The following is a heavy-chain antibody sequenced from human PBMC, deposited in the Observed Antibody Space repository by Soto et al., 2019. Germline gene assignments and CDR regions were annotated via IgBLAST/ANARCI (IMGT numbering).Heavy chain of an antibody. CDR1: GFTFSVFA. D-gene: IGHD2-15*01. J-gene: IGHJ4*02. V-gene: IGHV3-30-3*01. Sequence: QVQLVESGGGVVQPGRSLRLSCAASGFTFSVFAMHWVRHAPGKGLEWVAVISYDGSNEYFADSVKGRFTISRDNSKNTLYLQMNSLRAEDTAVYYCARGECRGGSGYAAYWGQGTLVTVSS. CDR2: ISYDGSNE. CDR3: ARGECRGGSGYAAY.